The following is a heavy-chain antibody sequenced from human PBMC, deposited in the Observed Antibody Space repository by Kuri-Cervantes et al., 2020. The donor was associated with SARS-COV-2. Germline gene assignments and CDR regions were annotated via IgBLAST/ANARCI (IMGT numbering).Heavy chain of an antibody. CDR2: ISAYNGNT. CDR3: ASDYYGSGSYYYYGMDV. D-gene: IGHD3-10*01. CDR1: GYTFTSYG. V-gene: IGHV1-18*01. J-gene: IGHJ6*02. Sequence: ASVKVSCKASGYTFTSYGISWVRQAPGQGLEWMGWISAYNGNTNYAQKLQGRVTITRDTSASTAYMELSSLRSEDTAVYYCASDYYGSGSYYYYGMDVWGQGTTVTVSS.